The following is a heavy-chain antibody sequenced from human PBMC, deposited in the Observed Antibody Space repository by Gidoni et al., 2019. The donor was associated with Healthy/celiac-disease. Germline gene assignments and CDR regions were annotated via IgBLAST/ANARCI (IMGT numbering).Heavy chain of an antibody. CDR3: AKDMRRYYGMDV. CDR1: GFTFDDYT. Sequence: EVRLAESGGAVVQLGGSLGLSGAASGFTFDDYTMHWVRQAPGKGLGWVSLISWDGGSTYYADSVKGRFTISRDNSKNSLYLQMNSLRTEDTALYYCAKDMRRYYGMDVWGQGTTVTVSS. J-gene: IGHJ6*02. V-gene: IGHV3-43*01. CDR2: ISWDGGST.